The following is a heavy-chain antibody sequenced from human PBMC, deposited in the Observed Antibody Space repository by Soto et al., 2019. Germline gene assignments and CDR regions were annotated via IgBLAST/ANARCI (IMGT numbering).Heavy chain of an antibody. CDR2: ISAYNDYT. D-gene: IGHD6-13*01. CDR1: GYTFNKYG. CDR3: ARGRGVVVPAGTPDAFDV. Sequence: QAQLVQSGGEVKRPGASVKVSCKASGYTFNKYGFNWVRQAPGQGLEWMGRISAYNDYTNFAQKLQGRVTWTTDASTNTAYMELKILRSDDTAIYYCARGRGVVVPAGTPDAFDVWGQGTMVTVSS. J-gene: IGHJ3*01. V-gene: IGHV1-18*01.